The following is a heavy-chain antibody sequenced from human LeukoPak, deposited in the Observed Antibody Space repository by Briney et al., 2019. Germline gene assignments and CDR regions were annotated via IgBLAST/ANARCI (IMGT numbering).Heavy chain of an antibody. V-gene: IGHV4-31*03. CDR3: ARTSIVVSAGRYYFDP. CDR2: IYYSGST. D-gene: IGHD2-15*01. Sequence: SETLSLTCTVSGGSNSSGGYYWSWIRQHPGKGLEWIGYIYYSGSTYYSPSLKSRATISVDTSNNQFSLNLRSVTAADTAVYYCARTSIVVSAGRYYFDPWGQGTLVTVSS. CDR1: GGSNSSGGYY. J-gene: IGHJ5*02.